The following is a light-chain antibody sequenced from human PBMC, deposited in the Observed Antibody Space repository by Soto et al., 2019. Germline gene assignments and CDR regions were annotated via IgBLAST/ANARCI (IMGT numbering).Light chain of an antibody. CDR1: GSAVGGYNY. J-gene: IGLJ2*01. V-gene: IGLV2-8*01. CDR3: SSYAGSNTVV. CDR2: EVS. Sequence: QSALTQPPSASGSPGQSVTISCSGTGSAVGGYNYVSWYQQHPGKAPKLMIFEVSKRPSGVPDRFSGSKSGNTASLTVSGLQAEDEADYYCSSYAGSNTVVFGGRTKLTVL.